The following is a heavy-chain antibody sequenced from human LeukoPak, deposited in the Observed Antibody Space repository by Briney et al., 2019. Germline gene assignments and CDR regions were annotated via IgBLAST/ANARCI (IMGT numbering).Heavy chain of an antibody. CDR1: GFTFSSYG. V-gene: IGHV3-33*01. Sequence: GGSLRLSCAASGFTFSSYGMHWVRQAPGKGLEWVAVIWYDGSNKYYADSVKGRFTISRDNSKNTLYLQMSSLRAEDTAVYYCARDRQQQLERDYFDYWGQGTLVTVSS. CDR2: IWYDGSNK. D-gene: IGHD6-13*01. CDR3: ARDRQQQLERDYFDY. J-gene: IGHJ4*02.